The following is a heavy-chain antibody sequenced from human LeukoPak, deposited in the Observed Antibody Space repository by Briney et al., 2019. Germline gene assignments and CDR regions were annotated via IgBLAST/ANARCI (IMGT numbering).Heavy chain of an antibody. J-gene: IGHJ6*03. CDR1: GFTFSSYW. D-gene: IGHD3-16*01. CDR2: IKQDGSEK. Sequence: PGGSLRLSCAASGFTFSSYWMSWVRQAPGKGLEWVANIKQDGSEKYYVDSVKGRFTISRDNAKNSLYLQMNSLRAEDTAVYYCASKGVPSYYYYLYMDVWGKGTTVTVSS. CDR3: ASKGVPSYYYYLYMDV. V-gene: IGHV3-7*01.